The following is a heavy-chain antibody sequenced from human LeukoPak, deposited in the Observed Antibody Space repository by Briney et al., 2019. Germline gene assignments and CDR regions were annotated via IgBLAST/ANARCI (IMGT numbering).Heavy chain of an antibody. CDR1: GFTFSSYE. Sequence: PGGSLRLSCAASGFTFSSYEMNWVRQAPGKGLEWVSYISSSGSTIYYADSVKGRFTISRDNAKKSPYLQMNSLRAEDTAVYYCARGRAWGDGYNYPYWGQGTLVTVSS. V-gene: IGHV3-48*03. J-gene: IGHJ4*02. CDR3: ARGRAWGDGYNYPY. CDR2: ISSSGSTI. D-gene: IGHD5-24*01.